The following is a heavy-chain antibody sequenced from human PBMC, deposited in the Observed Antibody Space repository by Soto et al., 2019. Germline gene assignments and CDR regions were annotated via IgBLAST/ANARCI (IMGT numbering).Heavy chain of an antibody. D-gene: IGHD6-19*01. CDR3: ARENGLYYSSGWYDYYYMDV. CDR2: IKQDGSEK. V-gene: IGHV3-7*01. J-gene: IGHJ6*03. Sequence: GGSLSLSCAASGFTFSSYWMSWVRQAPGKGLEWVANIKQDGSEKYYVDSVKGRFTISRDNAKNSLYLQMNSLRAEDTAVYYCARENGLYYSSGWYDYYYMDVWGKGTTVTVSS. CDR1: GFTFSSYW.